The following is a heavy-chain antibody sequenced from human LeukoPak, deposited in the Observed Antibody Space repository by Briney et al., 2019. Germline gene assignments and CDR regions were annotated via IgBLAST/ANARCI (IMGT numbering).Heavy chain of an antibody. CDR2: IKQDGSEE. CDR1: GFSLRSYW. D-gene: IGHD2-2*01. J-gene: IGHJ4*02. Sequence: GGSLRLSCAASGFSLRSYWMSWVRQAPERGLEWLANIKQDGSEEFYVDSVKGRFTISRDNAKNSLYLQMNSLRADDTAVYYCARDRQYCSSTSCPVKEFDYWGQGTLVTVSS. CDR3: ARDRQYCSSTSCPVKEFDY. V-gene: IGHV3-7*01.